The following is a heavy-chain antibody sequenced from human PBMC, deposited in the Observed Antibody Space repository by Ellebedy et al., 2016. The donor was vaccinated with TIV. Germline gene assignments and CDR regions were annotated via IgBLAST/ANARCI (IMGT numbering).Heavy chain of an antibody. V-gene: IGHV3-30*18. CDR2: ISYHGSNW. CDR1: GFSFSDYG. D-gene: IGHD2-8*02. J-gene: IGHJ1*01. Sequence: GGSLRLXXAASGFSFSDYGMHWVRQAPGKGLEGVAAISYHGSNWYYTDSVKGRFTISRDNSKSTLYLQMNSLRAEDTAVYYCAKDLGAGGGTVFQRWGQGTLVIVSS. CDR3: AKDLGAGGGTVFQR.